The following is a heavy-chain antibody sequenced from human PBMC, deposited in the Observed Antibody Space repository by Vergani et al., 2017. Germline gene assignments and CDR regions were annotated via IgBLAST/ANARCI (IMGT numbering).Heavy chain of an antibody. D-gene: IGHD2-2*01. CDR3: ARGWYCSSTSCYQGVMDV. CDR2: ISSSSSYI. V-gene: IGHV3-21*01. J-gene: IGHJ6*03. Sequence: EVQLVESGGGLVKPGGSLRLSCAASGFTFSSYSMNWVRQAPGKGLEWVSSISSSSSYIYYADSVKGRFTISRDNAKNSLYLQMNSLRAEDTAVYYFARGWYCSSTSCYQGVMDVWGKGTTVTVSS. CDR1: GFTFSSYS.